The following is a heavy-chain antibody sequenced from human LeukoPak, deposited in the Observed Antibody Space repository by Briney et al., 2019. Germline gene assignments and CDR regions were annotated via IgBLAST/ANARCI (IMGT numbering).Heavy chain of an antibody. Sequence: SGTLSLTCTVSGGSISSSSYYWGWIRQPPGKGLEWIGSIYYSGSTYYNPSLKSRVTISVDTSKNQFSLKLSSVTAADTAVYYCARHEEYSSSSDAFDIWGQGTMVTVSS. J-gene: IGHJ3*02. CDR2: IYYSGST. V-gene: IGHV4-39*01. D-gene: IGHD6-6*01. CDR1: GGSISSSSYY. CDR3: ARHEEYSSSSDAFDI.